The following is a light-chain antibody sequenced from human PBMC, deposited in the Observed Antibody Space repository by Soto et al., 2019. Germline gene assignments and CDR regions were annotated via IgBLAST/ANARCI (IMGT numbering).Light chain of an antibody. J-gene: IGKJ1*01. CDR2: KAS. Sequence: IPMPQSPSTMYTSVGDRVTITSRASQSISSWLAWYQQKPGKAPKGLIYKASTLESGAPSRFSGSGSGTEFTLTISSLQPDDFATYYCQQYNSYWTFGQGGTVDI. CDR3: QQYNSYWT. CDR1: QSISSW. V-gene: IGKV1-5*03.